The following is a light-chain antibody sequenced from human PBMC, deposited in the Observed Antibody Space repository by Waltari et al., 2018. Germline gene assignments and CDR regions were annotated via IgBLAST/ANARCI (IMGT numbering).Light chain of an antibody. CDR3: AAWDDSLSGWV. V-gene: IGLV1-47*01. CDR1: SSNIGSNY. J-gene: IGLJ3*02. CDR2: RNN. Sequence: QSVLTQPPSASGTPGQRVTISCSGSSSNIGSNYVYWYQRLPGTAPKLLIYRNNQRPSGVPDRFSGSKSGPSASLAISGLRSEDEADYYCAAWDDSLSGWVFGGGTKLTVL.